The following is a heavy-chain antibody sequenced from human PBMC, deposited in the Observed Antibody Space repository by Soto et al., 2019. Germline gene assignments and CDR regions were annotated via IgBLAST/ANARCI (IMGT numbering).Heavy chain of an antibody. Sequence: SVKVSCKASGFTFTSSAMQWVRQARGQRLEWIGWIVVGSGNTNYAQKFQERVTITRDMSTSTAYMELSSLRSEDTAVYYCAAEVHCCCCRCYNVLNYYRAQRTLVTVS. CDR2: IVVGSGNT. CDR3: AAEVHCCCCRCYNVLNYY. J-gene: IGHJ4*02. D-gene: IGHD2-15*01. CDR1: GFTFTSSA. V-gene: IGHV1-58*02.